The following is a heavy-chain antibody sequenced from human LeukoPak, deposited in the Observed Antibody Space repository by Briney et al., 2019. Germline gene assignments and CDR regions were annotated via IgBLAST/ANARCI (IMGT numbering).Heavy chain of an antibody. J-gene: IGHJ3*01. CDR3: AKDESRVRGVIRDAFDF. V-gene: IGHV3-21*01. Sequence: MSGGSLRLSCAASGFTFSSYNMNWVRQAPGKGLEWVSSISTSTTYKYYADSVKGRFTISRDNAKKLLYLQMNSRRAEDTAVYYCAKDESRVRGVIRDAFDFWGQGTLVTVSS. CDR1: GFTFSSYN. D-gene: IGHD3-10*01. CDR2: ISTSTTYK.